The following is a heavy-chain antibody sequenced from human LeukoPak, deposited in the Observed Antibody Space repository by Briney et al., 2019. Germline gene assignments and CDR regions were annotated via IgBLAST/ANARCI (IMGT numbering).Heavy chain of an antibody. J-gene: IGHJ4*02. V-gene: IGHV1-18*01. Sequence: VASVKGSSTACGYTITNYGIRWVRQATGQGIEWMGWISAYNGDTNYAQKLQGRVTMTTDTSTSTAYMELRSLRSDDTAVYYCAVRNRSSWSPFDFWGQGTLVTVSS. CDR1: GYTITNYG. D-gene: IGHD6-13*01. CDR3: AVRNRSSWSPFDF. CDR2: ISAYNGDT.